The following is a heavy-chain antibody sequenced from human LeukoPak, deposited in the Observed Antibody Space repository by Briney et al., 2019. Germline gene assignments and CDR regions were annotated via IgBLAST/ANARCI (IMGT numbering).Heavy chain of an antibody. CDR3: ARDLYYYDSSGYYPSAY. J-gene: IGHJ4*02. D-gene: IGHD3-22*01. V-gene: IGHV3-48*04. CDR1: GFTFSSYA. Sequence: PGGSLRLSCAASGFTFSSYAMHWVRQAPGKGLEWVSYISSSGSTIYYADSVKGRFTISRDNAKNSLYLQMNSLRAEDTAVYYCARDLYYYDSSGYYPSAYWGQGTLVTVSS. CDR2: ISSSGSTI.